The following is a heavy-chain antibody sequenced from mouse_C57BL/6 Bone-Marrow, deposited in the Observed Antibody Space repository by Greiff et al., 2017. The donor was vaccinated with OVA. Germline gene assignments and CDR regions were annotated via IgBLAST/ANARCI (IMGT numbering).Heavy chain of an antibody. CDR3: ARRIVTTHYYAMDY. Sequence: QVQLKQPGAELVKPGASVKLSCKASGYTFTSYWMHWVKQRPGRGLEWIGRIDPNSGGTKYNEKFKSKATLTVDKPSSTAYMQLSSLTSEDSAVYYCARRIVTTHYYAMDYWGQGTSVTVSS. J-gene: IGHJ4*01. CDR1: GYTFTSYW. V-gene: IGHV1-62-3*01. CDR2: IDPNSGGT. D-gene: IGHD2-5*01.